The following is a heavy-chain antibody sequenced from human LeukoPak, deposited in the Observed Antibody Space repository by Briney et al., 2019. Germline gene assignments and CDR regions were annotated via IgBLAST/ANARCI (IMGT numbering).Heavy chain of an antibody. J-gene: IGHJ6*02. CDR3: ARGDISMDV. CDR2: ISSSSSYI. D-gene: IGHD2-15*01. V-gene: IGHV3-21*06. CDR1: GFTFSSDS. Sequence: GGSLRLSGAASGFTFSSDSVNWVRQAPGKGLEWVSSISSSSSYIYYADSVKGRFTISRDNAKNSLYLQMNSLRAEDTAVYYCARGDISMDVSGQGTTVTVSS.